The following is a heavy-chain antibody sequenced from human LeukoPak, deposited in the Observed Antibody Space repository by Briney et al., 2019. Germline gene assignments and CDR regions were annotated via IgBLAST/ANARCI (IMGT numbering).Heavy chain of an antibody. CDR3: VRDQGSLTRSWYTGY. CDR1: GYTFTGYH. Sequence: ASVKVSCKASGYTFTGYHIHWVRQAPGQGLEWMGRINPYSGDTNFAQKFQGRVTMTRDTSITPADMDLSSLTPDDTAGYFFVRDQGSLTRSWYTGYWGQGTQVTVS. CDR2: INPYSGDT. D-gene: IGHD6-13*01. V-gene: IGHV1-2*06. J-gene: IGHJ4*02.